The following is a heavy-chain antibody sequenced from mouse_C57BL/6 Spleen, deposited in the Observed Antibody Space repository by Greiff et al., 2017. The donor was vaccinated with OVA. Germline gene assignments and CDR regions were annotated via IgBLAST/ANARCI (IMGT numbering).Heavy chain of an antibody. J-gene: IGHJ1*03. CDR1: GYSFTGYY. CDR3: ARGLTRSTMITHDVYWYFDV. D-gene: IGHD2-4*01. V-gene: IGHV1-42*01. CDR2: INPSTGGT. Sequence: EVQLQESGPELVKPGASVKISCKASGYSFTGYYMNWVKQSPEKSLEWIGEINPSTGGTTYNQKFKAKATLTVDKSSSTAYMQLKSLTSEDSAVYYCARGLTRSTMITHDVYWYFDVWGTGTTVTVSS.